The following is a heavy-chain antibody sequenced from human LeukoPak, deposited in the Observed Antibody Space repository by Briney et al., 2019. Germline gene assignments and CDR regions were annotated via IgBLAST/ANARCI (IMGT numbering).Heavy chain of an antibody. CDR1: GYTFTGYY. D-gene: IGHD6-13*01. Sequence: ASVKVSCKASGYTFTGYYLHWVRQAPGQGLEWMGRINPNSGVTDYAQKFQGRIAMTRDTSISTAYMELSRLRSDDPAMYYCARAASGTYYFDYWGQGTLVAVSS. V-gene: IGHV1-2*06. CDR2: INPNSGVT. CDR3: ARAASGTYYFDY. J-gene: IGHJ4*02.